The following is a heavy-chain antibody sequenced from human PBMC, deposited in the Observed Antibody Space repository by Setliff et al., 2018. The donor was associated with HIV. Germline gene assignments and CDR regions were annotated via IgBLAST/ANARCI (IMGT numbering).Heavy chain of an antibody. CDR3: AGGLKAEYYYYYMDV. V-gene: IGHV4-31*03. CDR2: ICCSGST. Sequence: PSETLSLTCTVSGDSISSGSYYWSWIRQHPGKGLEWIGYICCSGSTSYNPSLQSRITISVDTSKNHFSLKLTSVSAADTAVYYCAGGLKAEYYYYYMDVWGKGTTVTVSS. J-gene: IGHJ6*03. CDR1: GDSISSGSYY.